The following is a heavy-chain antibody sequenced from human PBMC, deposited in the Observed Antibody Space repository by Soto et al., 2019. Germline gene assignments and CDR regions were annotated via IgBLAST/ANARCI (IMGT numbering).Heavy chain of an antibody. J-gene: IGHJ5*02. Sequence: GASVKVSCKTSGYTLTSYGISWVRQAPGQRLEWMGWISAYSGKTNYAQNLQGRLTMTTDKSTSTAYMELRSLRSDDTALYYCARDMHAGFTHYFDPWGQGTLVTVSS. D-gene: IGHD1-26*01. CDR3: ARDMHAGFTHYFDP. CDR1: GYTLTSYG. V-gene: IGHV1-18*01. CDR2: ISAYSGKT.